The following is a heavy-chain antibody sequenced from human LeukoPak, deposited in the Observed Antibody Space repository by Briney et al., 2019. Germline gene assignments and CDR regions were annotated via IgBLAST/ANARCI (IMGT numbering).Heavy chain of an antibody. J-gene: IGHJ4*02. CDR1: GFTFDDYG. D-gene: IGHD6-13*01. CDR3: ARDSESIAAAGTYLDYFDY. Sequence: GGSLRLSCAASGFTFDDYGMSWVRQAPGKGLEWVSGINWNGGSTGYADSVKGRFTISRDNAKNSLYLQMNSLRAEDTALYYCARDSESIAAAGTYLDYFDYWGQGTLVTVSS. CDR2: INWNGGST. V-gene: IGHV3-20*04.